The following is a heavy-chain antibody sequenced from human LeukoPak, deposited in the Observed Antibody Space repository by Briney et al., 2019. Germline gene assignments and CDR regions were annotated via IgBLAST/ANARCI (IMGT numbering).Heavy chain of an antibody. Sequence: VASVKVSCKASGYTFTSYGISWVRQAPGQGLEWMGWISAYNGNTNYAQKLQGRVTMTTDTSTSTAYMELRSLRSDDTAVYYCARAPLGMATIDFDYWGQGTLVTVSS. J-gene: IGHJ4*02. V-gene: IGHV1-18*01. CDR2: ISAYNGNT. CDR3: ARAPLGMATIDFDY. CDR1: GYTFTSYG. D-gene: IGHD5-24*01.